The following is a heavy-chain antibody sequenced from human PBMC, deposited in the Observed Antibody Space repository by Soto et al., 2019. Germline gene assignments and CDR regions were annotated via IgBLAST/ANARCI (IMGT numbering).Heavy chain of an antibody. CDR2: ISGSGGST. Sequence: GGSLRLSCAASGFTFSSYAMSWVRQAPGKGLEWVSAISGSGGSTYYADSVKGRFTISRDNSKNTLYLQMNSLRAEDTAVYYYAKTYSGYDKYFDSWGQGPLVTSPQ. V-gene: IGHV3-23*01. CDR1: GFTFSSYA. D-gene: IGHD5-12*01. CDR3: AKTYSGYDKYFDS. J-gene: IGHJ4*02.